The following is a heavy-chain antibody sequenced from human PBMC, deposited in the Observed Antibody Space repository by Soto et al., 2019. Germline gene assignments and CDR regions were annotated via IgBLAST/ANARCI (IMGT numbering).Heavy chain of an antibody. CDR2: FDPEDGET. D-gene: IGHD2-21*02. J-gene: IGHJ4*02. Sequence: GXSXKVSYKVSGYTXSELSMNWVRQAPGKGLEWMGGFDPEDGETIYAQKLKVRVTMTEDTSTDTAYMELSSLRSEDTAVYYCANTRGGIVVVTADQYYFDYWGQGTLGTVSS. V-gene: IGHV1-24*01. CDR3: ANTRGGIVVVTADQYYFDY. CDR1: GYTXSELS.